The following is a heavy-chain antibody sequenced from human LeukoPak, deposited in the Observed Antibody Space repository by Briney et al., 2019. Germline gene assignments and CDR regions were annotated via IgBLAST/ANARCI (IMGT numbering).Heavy chain of an antibody. J-gene: IGHJ4*02. CDR1: GFTFSTYW. Sequence: PGGSLRLSCAASGFTFSTYWMSWVRQAPGKGLEWVANINQDGSQKHYVDSVRGRFTISRDNTKNSLFLQMNSLRAEDTAVYYCARLKDDVTKLDYWGQGTLVTVSS. CDR3: ARLKDDVTKLDY. D-gene: IGHD2-8*01. CDR2: INQDGSQK. V-gene: IGHV3-7*01.